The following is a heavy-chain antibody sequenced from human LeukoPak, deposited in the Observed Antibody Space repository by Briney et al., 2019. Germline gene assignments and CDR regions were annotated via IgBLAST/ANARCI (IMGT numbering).Heavy chain of an antibody. J-gene: IGHJ4*02. CDR1: GGSSSGYY. V-gene: IGHV4-34*01. D-gene: IGHD6-13*01. CDR3: ARRGRIAAAGYFDY. Sequence: SETLSLTCAVSGGSSSGYYWSWIRQPPGKGLEWIGEINHSGSTNYNPSLKSRVTVSVDTSKNQFSLKLSSVTAADTAVYYCARRGRIAAAGYFDYWGREPWSPSPQ. CDR2: INHSGST.